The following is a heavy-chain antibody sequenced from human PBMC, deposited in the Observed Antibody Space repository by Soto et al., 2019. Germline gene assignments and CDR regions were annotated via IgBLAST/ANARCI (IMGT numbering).Heavy chain of an antibody. CDR3: ARLRVPNYYSDF. CDR2: IYYIENT. CDR1: GGSITISDYY. V-gene: IGHV4-39*01. D-gene: IGHD1-7*01. Sequence: QLQLESGPALVKPSETLSLTCTVSGGSITISDYYWAWIRQPPGKGLEWIGNIYYIENTFYNDSLKSRVTISVDTSKNQFSLNLRSVTAADTAVYFCARLRVPNYYSDFWGQGALVTVSS. J-gene: IGHJ4*02.